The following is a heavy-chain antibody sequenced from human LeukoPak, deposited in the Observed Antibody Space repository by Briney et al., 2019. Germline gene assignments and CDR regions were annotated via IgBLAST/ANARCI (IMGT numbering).Heavy chain of an antibody. Sequence: GGSLRLSCAASGFTFSSYGMHWVRQAPGKGLEWVSAISGSGGGTYYADSVRGRFTISRDDSKNTLYLQLNSLRAEDTAVYYCATDLILTGYYSGDYWGQGTLVTVSS. CDR1: GFTFSSYG. D-gene: IGHD3-9*01. CDR3: ATDLILTGYYSGDY. J-gene: IGHJ4*02. CDR2: ISGSGGGT. V-gene: IGHV3-23*01.